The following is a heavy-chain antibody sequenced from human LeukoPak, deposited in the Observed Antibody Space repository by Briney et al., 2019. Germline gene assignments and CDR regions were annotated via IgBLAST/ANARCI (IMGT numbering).Heavy chain of an antibody. CDR1: GGSFSGYY. J-gene: IGHJ4*02. V-gene: IGHV4-34*01. CDR3: ARTALGFDY. D-gene: IGHD1-26*01. CDR2: INHSGST. Sequence: SETLSLTCAVYGGSFSGYYCSWIRQPPGKGLEWIGEINHSGSTNYNPSLKSRVTISVDTSKNQFSLKLSSVTAADTAVYYCARTALGFDYWGQGTLVTVSS.